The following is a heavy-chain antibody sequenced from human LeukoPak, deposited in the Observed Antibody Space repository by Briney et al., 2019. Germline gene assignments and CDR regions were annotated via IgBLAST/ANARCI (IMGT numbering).Heavy chain of an antibody. CDR3: ARHSSGPADIFDS. D-gene: IGHD3-10*01. CDR1: GGSINSNY. V-gene: IGHV4-59*08. J-gene: IGHJ4*02. CDR2: IYYSGST. Sequence: SETLSLTCIVSGGSINSNYWSWIRQPPGKGLEWIGYIYYSGSTNYSPSLKSRVTISVDTSKSQFSLKLSSVTVADTAVYYCARHSSGPADIFDSWGQGTLVTVSS.